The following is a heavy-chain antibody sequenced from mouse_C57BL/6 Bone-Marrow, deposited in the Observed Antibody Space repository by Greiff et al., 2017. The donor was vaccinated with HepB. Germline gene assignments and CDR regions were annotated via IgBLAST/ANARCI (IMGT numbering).Heavy chain of an antibody. V-gene: IGHV1-59*01. CDR2: IDPSDSYT. J-gene: IGHJ1*03. Sequence: QVQLQQPGAELVRPGTSVKLSCKASGYTFTSYWMHWVKQRPGQGLEWIGVIDPSDSYTNYNQKFKGKATLTVDTSSSTAYMQLSSLTSEDSAVYYCARFGYSGPYWYFDDWGTGTTVTVSS. CDR3: ARFGYSGPYWYFDD. CDR1: GYTFTSYW.